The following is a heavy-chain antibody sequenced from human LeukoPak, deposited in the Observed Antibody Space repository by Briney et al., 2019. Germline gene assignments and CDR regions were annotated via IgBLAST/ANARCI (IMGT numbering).Heavy chain of an antibody. D-gene: IGHD4-23*01. CDR2: MNPNSGNT. CDR3: ARGGGNSVYYYYYMDV. J-gene: IGHJ6*03. Sequence: ASVKVSCKASGYTFTSYGINWVRQATGQGLEWMGWMNPNSGNTGYAQKFQGRVTITRNTSISTAYMELSSLRSEDTAVYYCARGGGNSVYYYYYMDVWGKGTMVTVSS. V-gene: IGHV1-8*03. CDR1: GYTFTSYG.